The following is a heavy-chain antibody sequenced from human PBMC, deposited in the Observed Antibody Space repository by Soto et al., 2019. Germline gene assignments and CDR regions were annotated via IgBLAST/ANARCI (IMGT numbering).Heavy chain of an antibody. Sequence: EVQLVESGGGWVQPGGSLRLSCAASGFSFRDAWMSWVRQAPGKGPEWVAKIKKDGSEKYYVDSVKGRFTISRDNARSSLYLEITSVTADDTAVYYCATNAFWGQGSLVTVSS. CDR1: GFSFRDAW. CDR3: ATNAF. V-gene: IGHV3-7*01. J-gene: IGHJ4*02. D-gene: IGHD2-2*01. CDR2: IKKDGSEK.